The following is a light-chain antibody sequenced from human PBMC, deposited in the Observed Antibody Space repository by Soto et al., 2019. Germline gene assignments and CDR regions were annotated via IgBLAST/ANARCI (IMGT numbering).Light chain of an antibody. V-gene: IGLV2-14*01. J-gene: IGLJ3*02. CDR2: EVS. CDR1: SSDVGGYNY. Sequence: QSALTQPASVSGSPGQSITISCTGTSSDVGGYNYVSWYQQHPGKAPKLMIYEVSNRPSGVSNRFSGSKSGNTASLTISGLQAEDEADYYCSSYTSSSTWGLGGGPKLTV. CDR3: SSYTSSSTWG.